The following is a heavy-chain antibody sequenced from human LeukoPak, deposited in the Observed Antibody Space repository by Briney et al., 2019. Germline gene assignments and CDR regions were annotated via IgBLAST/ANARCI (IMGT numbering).Heavy chain of an antibody. Sequence: ASVKVSCKASGYTFTSYDINWVRPATGQGLEWMGWMNPNSGNTGYAQKFQGRVTITRNTSISTAYMELSSLRSEDTAVYYCARGGDIYSSSWYGYWGQGTLVTVSS. J-gene: IGHJ4*02. CDR1: GYTFTSYD. D-gene: IGHD6-13*01. V-gene: IGHV1-8*03. CDR2: MNPNSGNT. CDR3: ARGGDIYSSSWYGY.